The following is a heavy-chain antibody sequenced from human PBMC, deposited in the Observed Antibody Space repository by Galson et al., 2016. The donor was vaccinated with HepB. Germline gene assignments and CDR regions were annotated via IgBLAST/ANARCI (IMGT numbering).Heavy chain of an antibody. V-gene: IGHV3-30*12. Sequence: SLRLSCAASGFTFSTYDMHWVRQGPGKGLEWVSVISYDGSHKYYADSVKGRFTISRDNSKNTLYLQMNSLRVEDTAIYYCATLEWTKPVSAWGQGTLVTVSP. J-gene: IGHJ5*02. CDR3: ATLEWTKPVSA. CDR1: GFTFSTYD. D-gene: IGHD3-3*01. CDR2: ISYDGSHK.